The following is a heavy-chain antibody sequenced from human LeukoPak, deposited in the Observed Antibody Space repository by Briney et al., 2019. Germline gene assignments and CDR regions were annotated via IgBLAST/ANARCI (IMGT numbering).Heavy chain of an antibody. CDR2: ISAYNGNT. CDR1: GYTFTSYG. Sequence: EASVKVSCKASGYTFTSYGISWVRQAPGQGLEWMGWISAYNGNTNYAQKLQGRVTMTTDTSTSTAYMELRSLRSDDTAVYYCARDIVVVPAAPYYYYMDVWGKGTTVTVSS. J-gene: IGHJ6*03. V-gene: IGHV1-18*01. D-gene: IGHD2-2*01. CDR3: ARDIVVVPAAPYYYYMDV.